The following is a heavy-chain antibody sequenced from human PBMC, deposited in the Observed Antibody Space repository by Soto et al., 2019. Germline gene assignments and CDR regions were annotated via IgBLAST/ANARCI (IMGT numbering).Heavy chain of an antibody. CDR3: ARDPALGLFDY. V-gene: IGHV3-74*01. CDR1: GFTFSSYW. Sequence: PGGSLRLSCVASGFTFSSYWMHWVRQAPGKGLVWVSRINSDGSSTNYAGYVKGRFTVSRDNAKNTLYLQMNSLKAEDTAVYYCARDPALGLFDYWGPGTLVTVSS. J-gene: IGHJ4*02. CDR2: INSDGSST. D-gene: IGHD7-27*01.